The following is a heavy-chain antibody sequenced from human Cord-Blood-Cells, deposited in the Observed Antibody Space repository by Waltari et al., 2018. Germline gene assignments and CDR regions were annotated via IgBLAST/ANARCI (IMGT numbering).Heavy chain of an antibody. CDR1: GFTVSSTY. CDR2: IYSGGST. J-gene: IGHJ4*02. Sequence: EVQLVESGGGLVQPGGYLRLSCAASGFTVSSTYMCWVRQAPGKGLEWVSVIYSGGSTYYADSVKGRFTIARHNAKNTLYLQMNSLRAEDTAVYYWAWTQSFDYWGQGTLVTVSS. V-gene: IGHV3-53*04. CDR3: AWTQSFDY.